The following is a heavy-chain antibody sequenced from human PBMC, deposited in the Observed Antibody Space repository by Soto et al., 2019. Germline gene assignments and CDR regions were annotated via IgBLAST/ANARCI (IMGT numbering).Heavy chain of an antibody. V-gene: IGHV4-61*01. CDR2: IYYSGRT. CDR1: GGSVSSGSYY. Sequence: QVQLQESGPGLVKPSETLSLTCTVSGGSVSSGSYYWSWIRQPPGKGLEWIGYIYYSGRTNYNPSLKSRVTISVDTYKNQFSLKLSFVTAADTAVYYCAREYYCTNGVCEGGWFDPWGQGTLVTVSS. CDR3: AREYYCTNGVCEGGWFDP. D-gene: IGHD2-8*01. J-gene: IGHJ5*02.